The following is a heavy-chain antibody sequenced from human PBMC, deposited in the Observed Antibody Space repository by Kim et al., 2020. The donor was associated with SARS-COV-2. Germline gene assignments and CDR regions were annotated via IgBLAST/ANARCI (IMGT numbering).Heavy chain of an antibody. J-gene: IGHJ6*02. V-gene: IGHV4-59*01. CDR3: ARGLYSRGLYYGMDV. CDR2: SYYCGST. CDR1: GGSISSYY. D-gene: IGHD6-13*01. Sequence: SETLSLTCTVSGGSISSYYWCWIRQRPGKGLEWVGFSYYCGSTNSNPSLTSRVTITVDTAKNQYSLKLSSVTAADTAVYYCARGLYSRGLYYGMDVWGQGTTVTVSS.